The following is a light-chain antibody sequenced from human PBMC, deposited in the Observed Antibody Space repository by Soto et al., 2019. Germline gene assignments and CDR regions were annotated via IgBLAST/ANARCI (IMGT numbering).Light chain of an antibody. J-gene: IGKJ2*01. CDR1: QSVSSSY. CDR2: GAS. V-gene: IGKV3-20*01. CDR3: QQYDSSPRMYS. Sequence: EIVLTQSPGTLSLSRGERATLSCRASQSVSSSYLAWYQQKPGQAPRLLIYGASSRATGIPDRFSGSGSGTDFTLTISRLEPEDFAVYYCQQYDSSPRMYSFGQGTKLEIK.